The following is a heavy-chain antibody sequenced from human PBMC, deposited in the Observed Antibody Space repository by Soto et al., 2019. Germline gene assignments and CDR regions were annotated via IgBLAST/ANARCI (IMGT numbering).Heavy chain of an antibody. D-gene: IGHD6-19*01. V-gene: IGHV3-30*18. Sequence: GGSLRLSCAASGFTFSSYGMHWVRQAPGKGLEWVAVISYDGSNKYYADSVKGRFTISRDNSKNTLYLQMSSLRAEDTAVYYCAKAGLRRQQWLTRVWGQGPTVTVSS. CDR1: GFTFSSYG. J-gene: IGHJ6*02. CDR3: AKAGLRRQQWLTRV. CDR2: ISYDGSNK.